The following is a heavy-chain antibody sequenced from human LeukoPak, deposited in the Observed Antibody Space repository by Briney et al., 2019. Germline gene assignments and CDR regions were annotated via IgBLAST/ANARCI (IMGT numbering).Heavy chain of an antibody. V-gene: IGHV3-21*01. D-gene: IGHD4-17*01. CDR3: ARDSTTVTTYPPYYYYMDV. CDR1: GFTFSSYS. J-gene: IGHJ6*03. Sequence: GGSLRLSCAASGFTFSSYSMNWVRQAPGKGLEWVSSISSSSSYIYYADSVKGRFTISRDNAKNSLYLQTNSLRAEDAAVYYCARDSTTVTTYPPYYYYMDVWGKGTTVTVSS. CDR2: ISSSSSYI.